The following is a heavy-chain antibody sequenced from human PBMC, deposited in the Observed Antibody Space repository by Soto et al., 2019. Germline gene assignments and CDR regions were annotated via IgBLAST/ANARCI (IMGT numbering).Heavy chain of an antibody. CDR2: IDPSDSYT. Sequence: PGESLKISCKGSGYSFTNYWISWVRQVPGKGLEWMGRIDPSDSYTNYSPSFQGHVTISADKSISTAYLQWSSLKASDTAMYYCASNVEMAHYYYYGMDVWGQGTTVTVSS. D-gene: IGHD5-12*01. CDR3: ASNVEMAHYYYYGMDV. J-gene: IGHJ6*02. CDR1: GYSFTNYW. V-gene: IGHV5-10-1*01.